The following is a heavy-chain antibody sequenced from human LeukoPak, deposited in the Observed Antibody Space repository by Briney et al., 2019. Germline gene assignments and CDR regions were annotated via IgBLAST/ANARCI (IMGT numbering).Heavy chain of an antibody. CDR1: GDSISTANYF. D-gene: IGHD6-19*01. J-gene: IGHJ4*02. V-gene: IGHV4-61*02. CDR3: ARPEEQWLVRGGFDY. Sequence: SQTLSLTCNVSGDSISTANYFWSWIRQPAGKRLEWVRRIYATGGTDYNASLRSRISMSVDASKNQFSLDLSSVTAADTAVYYCARPEEQWLVRGGFDYWGQGTLVTVSS. CDR2: IYATGGT.